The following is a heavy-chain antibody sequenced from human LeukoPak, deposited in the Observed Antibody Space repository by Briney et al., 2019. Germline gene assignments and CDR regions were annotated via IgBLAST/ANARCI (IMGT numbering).Heavy chain of an antibody. V-gene: IGHV3-48*01. CDR2: ISSSSSTI. Sequence: PGGSLRLSCAASGFTFSSYWMNWVRQAPGMGLEWVSYISSSSSTIYYADSVKGRFTISRDNAKNSLYLQMNSLRAEDTAVYYCARVTYYDFWSGYYYWGQGTLVTVSS. CDR1: GFTFSSYW. J-gene: IGHJ4*02. D-gene: IGHD3-3*01. CDR3: ARVTYYDFWSGYYY.